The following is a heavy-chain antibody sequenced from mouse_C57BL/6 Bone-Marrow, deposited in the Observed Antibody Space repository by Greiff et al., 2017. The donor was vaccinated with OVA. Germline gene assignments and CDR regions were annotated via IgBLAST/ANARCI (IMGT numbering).Heavy chain of an antibody. J-gene: IGHJ2*01. Sequence: EVKLVESGGGLVQPGGSLSLSCAASGFTFTDYYMSWVRQPPGKALEWLGFIRNKANGYTTEYSASVKGRFTISRDNSQSILYLQMNALRAEDSATYYCARYRPTGGLYYFDYWGQGTTLTVSS. CDR2: IRNKANGYTT. D-gene: IGHD4-1*02. CDR3: ARYRPTGGLYYFDY. CDR1: GFTFTDYY. V-gene: IGHV7-3*01.